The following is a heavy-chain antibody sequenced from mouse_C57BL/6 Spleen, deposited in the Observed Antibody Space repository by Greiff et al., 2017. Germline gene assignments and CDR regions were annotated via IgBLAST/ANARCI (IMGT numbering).Heavy chain of an antibody. CDR2: ISYDGSN. Sequence: VQLQQSGPGLVKPSQSLSLTCSVTGYSITSGYYWNWIRQFPGNKLEWMGYISYDGSNNYNPSLKNRISITRDTSKNQFFLKLNSVTTEDTATYYCARDYYDYDEDWFAYWGQGTLVTVSA. D-gene: IGHD2-4*01. V-gene: IGHV3-6*01. J-gene: IGHJ3*01. CDR3: ARDYYDYDEDWFAY. CDR1: GYSITSGYY.